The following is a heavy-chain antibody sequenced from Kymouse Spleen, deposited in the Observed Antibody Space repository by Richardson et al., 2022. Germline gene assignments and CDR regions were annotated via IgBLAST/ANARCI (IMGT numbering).Heavy chain of an antibody. J-gene: IGHJ6*02. Sequence: QVQLQESGPGLVKPSETLSLTCTVSGGSVSSGSYYWSWIRQPPGKGLEWIGYIYYSGSTNYNPSLKSRVTISVDTSKNQFSLKLSSVTAADTAVYYCARYSSGWYSYYYYYGMDVWGQGTTVTVSS. CDR3: ARYSSGWYSYYYYYGMDV. D-gene: IGHD6-19*01. V-gene: IGHV4-61*01. CDR2: IYYSGST. CDR1: GGSVSSGSYY.